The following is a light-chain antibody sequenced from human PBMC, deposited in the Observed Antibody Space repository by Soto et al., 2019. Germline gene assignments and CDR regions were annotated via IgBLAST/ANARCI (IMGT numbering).Light chain of an antibody. CDR3: SSYTSSSTLSYV. CDR2: DVS. Sequence: QSVLTQAASVSGSHGQSITISCTGTSSDVGGYNYVSWYQQHPGKAPKLMIYDVSNRPSGVSNRFSGSKSGNTASLTISGLQAEDEADYYCSSYTSSSTLSYVFGTGTKVTVL. CDR1: SSDVGGYNY. J-gene: IGLJ1*01. V-gene: IGLV2-14*01.